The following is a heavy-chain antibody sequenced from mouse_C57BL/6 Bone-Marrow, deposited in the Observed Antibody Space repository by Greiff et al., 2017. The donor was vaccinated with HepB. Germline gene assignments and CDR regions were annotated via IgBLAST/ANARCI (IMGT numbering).Heavy chain of an antibody. Sequence: EVHLVESGGDLVKPGGSLKLSCAASGFTFSSYGMSWVRQTPDKRLEWVATISSGGSYTYYPDSVKGRVTISRDNAKNTLYLQMSSLKSEDTAMYYCARHEHYGSSYHDYWGQGTTLTVSS. CDR1: GFTFSSYG. J-gene: IGHJ2*01. CDR3: ARHEHYGSSYHDY. CDR2: ISSGGSYT. D-gene: IGHD1-1*01. V-gene: IGHV5-6*01.